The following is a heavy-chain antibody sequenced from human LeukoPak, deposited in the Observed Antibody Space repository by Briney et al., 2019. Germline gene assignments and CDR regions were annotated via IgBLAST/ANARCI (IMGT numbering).Heavy chain of an antibody. CDR2: ISYDGSNK. Sequence: HPGRSLRLSCAASGFTFSSYAMHWVRQAPGKGLEWVAVISYDGSNKYYADSVKGRFTISRDNSKNTLYLQMNSLRAEDTAVYYCVREEGYHNTGSCFDWWGQGTLVTVSS. CDR1: GFTFSSYA. J-gene: IGHJ4*02. D-gene: IGHD3-10*01. CDR3: VREEGYHNTGSCFDW. V-gene: IGHV3-30-3*01.